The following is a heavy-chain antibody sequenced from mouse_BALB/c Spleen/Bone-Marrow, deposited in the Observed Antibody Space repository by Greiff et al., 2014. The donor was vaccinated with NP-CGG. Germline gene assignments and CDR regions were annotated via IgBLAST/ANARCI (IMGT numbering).Heavy chain of an antibody. V-gene: IGHV5-17*02. CDR3: ARGNYGFSFYYAMDY. Sequence: EVQRVESGGGLVQPGGSRQLSCAASGFTFSSFGMPWVRQAPEKGLEWVAYISSGSSTIYYADTVKGRFTISRDNPKNTLFLQMTSLRSEDTAMYYCARGNYGFSFYYAMDYWGQGTSVTVSS. CDR2: ISSGSSTI. D-gene: IGHD1-1*01. J-gene: IGHJ4*01. CDR1: GFTFSSFG.